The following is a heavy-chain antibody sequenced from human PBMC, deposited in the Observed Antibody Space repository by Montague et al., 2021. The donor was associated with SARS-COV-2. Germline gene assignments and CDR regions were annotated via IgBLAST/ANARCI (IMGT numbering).Heavy chain of an antibody. D-gene: IGHD3-9*01. CDR3: VRRPHYDGLNGPPDF. V-gene: IGHV4-59*08. J-gene: IGHJ4*02. CDR2: VLYNKGT. Sequence: SQTLSLTCTVSGVSVTDYYWSWIRQPPGKGLEWVGDVLYNKGTNFNPSLKSRVAISVDTSKNLFSLRLTSVTAADTAFYYCVRRPHYDGLNGPPDFRGQGTLVTVSS. CDR1: GVSVTDYY.